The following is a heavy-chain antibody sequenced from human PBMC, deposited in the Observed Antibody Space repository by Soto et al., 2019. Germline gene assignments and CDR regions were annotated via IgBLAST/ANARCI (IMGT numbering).Heavy chain of an antibody. V-gene: IGHV3-21*01. CDR2: ISSSSSCI. D-gene: IGHD5-12*01. J-gene: IGHJ4*02. Sequence: PGGSLRLSCAASGFTFSSYSMNWVRQAPGKGLEWVSSISSSSSCIYYADSVKGRFTISRDNAKNSLYLQMNSLRAEDTAVYYCVKPCGDGYNCGYWGQGTLVTVSS. CDR3: VKPCGDGYNCGY. CDR1: GFTFSSYS.